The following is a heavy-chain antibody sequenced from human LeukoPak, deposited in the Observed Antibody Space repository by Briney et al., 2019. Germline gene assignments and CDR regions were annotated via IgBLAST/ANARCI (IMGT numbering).Heavy chain of an antibody. V-gene: IGHV3-48*01. CDR1: GFTFSSYS. CDR3: ARVVPAAMDYYYYYYMDV. Sequence: GGSLRLSCAASGFTFSSYSMNWVREAPGRGLEWVSYISSSSSTIYYANSVKGRITISRDDTKNSLHLQMNSLRAEDTAVYYCARVVPAAMDYYYYYYMDVWGKGTTVTVSS. J-gene: IGHJ6*03. CDR2: ISSSSSTI. D-gene: IGHD2-2*01.